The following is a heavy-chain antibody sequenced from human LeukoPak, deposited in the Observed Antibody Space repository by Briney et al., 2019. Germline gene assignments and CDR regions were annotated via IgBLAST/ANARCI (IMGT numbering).Heavy chain of an antibody. Sequence: GGSLRLSCAASGFTFSSYSMNWVRQAPGKGLEWVSYISSSSSTIYYADSVKGRFTISRDNAKNSLYLQMNSLRAEDTAVYYCARYYYDSSGYYYFDYWGQGTLVTVSS. CDR2: ISSSSSTI. J-gene: IGHJ4*02. CDR3: ARYYYDSSGYYYFDY. V-gene: IGHV3-48*04. D-gene: IGHD3-22*01. CDR1: GFTFSSYS.